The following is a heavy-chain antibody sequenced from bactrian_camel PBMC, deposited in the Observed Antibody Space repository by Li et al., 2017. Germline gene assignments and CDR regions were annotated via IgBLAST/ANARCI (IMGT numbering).Heavy chain of an antibody. CDR2: IVRGSHT. Sequence: HVQLVESGGGSVHSGGSLRLSCAASGDTSRIATRAWFRQATGKEREAVAAIVRGSHTDYHAAVKGRFAISRDSASNTVHLQMNSLKPEDSAMYYCALGRSCTLTRADVYPHWGQGTQVTV. CDR3: ALGRSCTLTRADVYPH. J-gene: IGHJ4*01. CDR1: GDTSRIAT. D-gene: IGHD1*01. V-gene: IGHV3S53*01.